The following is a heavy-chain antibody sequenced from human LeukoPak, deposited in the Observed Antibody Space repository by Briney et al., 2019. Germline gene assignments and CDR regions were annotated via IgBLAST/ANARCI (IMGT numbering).Heavy chain of an antibody. V-gene: IGHV4-39*02. J-gene: IGHJ4*02. CDR1: GGSISNNNYY. CDR2: ISYGGST. Sequence: SDTLSLTCAVSGGSISNNNYYWGWIRQPLGKGLEWIATISYGGSTLYSPSLKSRVTISIDASKNHFSLKLTSVTAADTAVFYCARLPTDLLAFDYWGQGTLVTVSS. D-gene: IGHD2-8*02. CDR3: ARLPTDLLAFDY.